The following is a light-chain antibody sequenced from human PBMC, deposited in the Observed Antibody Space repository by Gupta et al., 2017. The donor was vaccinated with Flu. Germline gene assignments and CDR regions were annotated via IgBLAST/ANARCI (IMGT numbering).Light chain of an antibody. V-gene: IGLV1-51*01. Sequence: GQMVTISCSVSTSNIKENYVSWYQQFPGTAPKLLIYDDNKRPSGLPDRFSASKSGTSSTLAITGLQTDDEADSYCGTWDTALRTRLFGRGT. CDR1: TSNIKENY. J-gene: IGLJ3*02. CDR3: GTWDTALRTRL. CDR2: DDN.